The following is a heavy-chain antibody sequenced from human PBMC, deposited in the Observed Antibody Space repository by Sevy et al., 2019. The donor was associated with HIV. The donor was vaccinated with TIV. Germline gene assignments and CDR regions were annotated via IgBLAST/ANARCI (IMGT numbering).Heavy chain of an antibody. CDR1: GFIFGNHA. V-gene: IGHV3-23*01. D-gene: IGHD2-15*01. CDR2: ITSTGSTT. CDR3: AKDLGWPL. J-gene: IGHJ4*02. Sequence: GGSLRLSCAASGFIFGNHAMSWVRQTPGKGLEWVSGITSTGSTTYYMDSVKGRFTISRDNSKNTLYLQMNSLRTEHTAVYYCAKDLGWPLWGQGTLVTVSS.